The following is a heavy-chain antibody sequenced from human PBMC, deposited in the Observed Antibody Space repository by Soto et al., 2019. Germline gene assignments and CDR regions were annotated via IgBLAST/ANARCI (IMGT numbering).Heavy chain of an antibody. D-gene: IGHD3-22*01. J-gene: IGHJ4*02. V-gene: IGHV3-23*01. Sequence: PGGSLRLSCAASGFTFSSYAMSWVRQAPGKGLEWVSAISGSGGSTYYADSVKGRFTISRDNSKNTLYLQMNSLRAEDTAVYYCAKDVFRITMIVVVGLFDYWGQGTLVTVSS. CDR1: GFTFSSYA. CDR2: ISGSGGST. CDR3: AKDVFRITMIVVVGLFDY.